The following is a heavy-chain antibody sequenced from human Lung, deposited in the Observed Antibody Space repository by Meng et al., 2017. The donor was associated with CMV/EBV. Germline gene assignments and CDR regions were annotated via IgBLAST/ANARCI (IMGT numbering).Heavy chain of an antibody. D-gene: IGHD4/OR15-4a*01. Sequence: SCAASGFTFSSHALSWVRQAPGKGLECVSSISTSGGDTYHAASVKGRFTISRDNSKRTLYLQMNSLRAEDTAVYYCANLGRTIRDYWGQGTVVTVSS. J-gene: IGHJ4*02. V-gene: IGHV3-23*01. CDR2: ISTSGGDT. CDR1: GFTFSSHA. CDR3: ANLGRTIRDY.